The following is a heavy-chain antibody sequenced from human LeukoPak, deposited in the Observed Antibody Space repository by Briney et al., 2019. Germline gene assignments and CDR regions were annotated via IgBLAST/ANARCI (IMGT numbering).Heavy chain of an antibody. V-gene: IGHV3-15*01. Sequence: AGGSLRLSCAASGFSFTNAWMSWVRQAPGKGLEWVGRINSKTDGGTIDYAAPVKGRFTISRDDSKNTLFLQMNSLKTEDTAVYYCTTDIIWFGELDAFDIWGQGTMVTVSS. CDR2: INSKTDGGTI. CDR1: GFSFTNAW. J-gene: IGHJ3*02. CDR3: TTDIIWFGELDAFDI. D-gene: IGHD3-10*01.